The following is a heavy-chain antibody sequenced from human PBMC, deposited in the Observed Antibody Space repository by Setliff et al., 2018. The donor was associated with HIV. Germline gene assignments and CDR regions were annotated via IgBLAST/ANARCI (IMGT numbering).Heavy chain of an antibody. D-gene: IGHD6-19*01. CDR3: ARDSGVSSGWKNWFDS. J-gene: IGHJ5*01. V-gene: IGHV1-69*05. CDR1: GYTFTSYD. Sequence: SVKVSCKASGYTFTSYDINWVRQATGQGLEWMGWMMPIFGPANYAQKFQGRVTITTDESTSTAYMDLSSLRSEDTAVYYCARDSGVSSGWKNWFDSWGQGTLVTVSS. CDR2: MMPIFGPA.